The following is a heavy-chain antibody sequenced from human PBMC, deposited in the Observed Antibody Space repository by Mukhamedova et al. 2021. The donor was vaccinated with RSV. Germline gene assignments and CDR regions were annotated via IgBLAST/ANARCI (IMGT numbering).Heavy chain of an antibody. CDR2: IYPGDSDT. CDR3: ARPVETAIDY. D-gene: IGHD5-18*01. V-gene: IGHV5-51*01. J-gene: IGHJ4*02. Sequence: GKGLEWMGIIYPGDSDTRCSPSFQGQVTISADKSISTAYLQWSSLKASDTAMYYCARPVETAIDYWGQGTLVTVSS.